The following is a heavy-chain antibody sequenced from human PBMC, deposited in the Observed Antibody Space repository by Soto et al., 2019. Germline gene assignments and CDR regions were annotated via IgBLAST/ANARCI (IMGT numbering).Heavy chain of an antibody. J-gene: IGHJ6*03. Sequence: QVQLVQSGAEVRKPGASVKVSCKTSGDSFNAYYLHWVRQPPGQGLEWLGWINPNGGATKYAQKFRGRVAMTRDTSIRTAYMELTSLRSDDTAIYFCARESGGATATLDYYYFYMDVWGQGTTVTVSS. D-gene: IGHD5-12*01. CDR1: GDSFNAYY. CDR3: ARESGGATATLDYYYFYMDV. V-gene: IGHV1-2*02. CDR2: INPNGGAT.